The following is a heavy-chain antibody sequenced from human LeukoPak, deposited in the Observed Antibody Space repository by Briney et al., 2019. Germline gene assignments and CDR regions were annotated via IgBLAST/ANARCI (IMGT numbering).Heavy chain of an antibody. CDR1: GYTLRSYG. Sequence: ASVKVSCKASGYTLRSYGITWVRQAPGQGLEWMGWISAYNGNTKYPQKLQGRVTMTTDTSTSTAYMELRSLRSDDTAVYYCARGPIIDIVIVPAADDYYYMDVWGKGTTVTVSS. CDR2: ISAYNGNT. J-gene: IGHJ6*03. CDR3: ARGPIIDIVIVPAADDYYYMDV. D-gene: IGHD2-2*01. V-gene: IGHV1-18*01.